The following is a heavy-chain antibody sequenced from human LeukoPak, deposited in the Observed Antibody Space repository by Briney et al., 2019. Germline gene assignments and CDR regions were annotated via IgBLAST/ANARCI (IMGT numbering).Heavy chain of an antibody. CDR1: GYSFTSYW. CDR3: ARMIGLGEVSPYFDY. D-gene: IGHD3-16*02. J-gene: IGHJ4*02. Sequence: GESLKISCKGSGYSFTSYWSGWVRQMPGKGLEWMGIIYPGDSDTRYSPSFQGQVTISADKSISTAYLQWSSLKASDTAMYYCARMIGLGEVSPYFDYWGQGSRVTVSS. CDR2: IYPGDSDT. V-gene: IGHV5-51*01.